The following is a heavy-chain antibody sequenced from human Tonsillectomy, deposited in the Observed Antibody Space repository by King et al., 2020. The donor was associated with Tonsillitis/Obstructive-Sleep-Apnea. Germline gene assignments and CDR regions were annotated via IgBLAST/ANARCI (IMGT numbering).Heavy chain of an antibody. D-gene: IGHD2-2*02. CDR2: VYNNGEP. J-gene: IGHJ4*02. V-gene: IGHV4-39*01. CDR3: ATSAIPYGY. CDR1: GGSVTRSDYY. Sequence: QLQESGPGLVKPSETLSLTCTVSGGSVTRSDYYWGWIRQPPNKGLEGIGRVYNNGEPYYNPSLTIRVTISVDTSKNQFSLKLNSVTAADTAVYYCATSAIPYGYWGQGTLVTVSS.